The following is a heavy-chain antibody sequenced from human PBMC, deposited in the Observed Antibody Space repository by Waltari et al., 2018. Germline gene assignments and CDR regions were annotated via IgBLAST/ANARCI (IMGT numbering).Heavy chain of an antibody. Sequence: LVESGGDLVRPGGSRRPSCAASRFNLRSYWMSWVRQAPGKGLEWVANINYDGSAQWYEDSVSGRLIVSRDNAKNSLYLEMKNVRVDDTAVYYCARGSAYYVRVWDLWGPGTLVTVSS. V-gene: IGHV3-7*03. J-gene: IGHJ4*02. D-gene: IGHD3-16*01. CDR3: ARGSAYYVRVWDL. CDR2: INYDGSAQ. CDR1: RFNLRSYW.